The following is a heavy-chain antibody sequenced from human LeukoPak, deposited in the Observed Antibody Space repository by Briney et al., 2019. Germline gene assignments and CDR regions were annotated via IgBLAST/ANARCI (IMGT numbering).Heavy chain of an antibody. V-gene: IGHV1-69*05. CDR1: GGAFSSYA. J-gene: IGHJ4*02. D-gene: IGHD4-17*01. Sequence: ASVKVSCKASGGAFSSYAISWVRQAPGQGLEWMGRIIPIFGTANYAQKFQGRVTITTDESTSTAYMELSSLRSEDTAVYYCAREHPNYGDYVLCYWGQGTLVTVSS. CDR3: AREHPNYGDYVLCY. CDR2: IIPIFGTA.